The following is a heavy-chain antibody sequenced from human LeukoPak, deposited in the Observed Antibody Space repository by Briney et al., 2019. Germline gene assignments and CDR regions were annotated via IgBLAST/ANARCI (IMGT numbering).Heavy chain of an antibody. CDR1: GGSISSGGYY. CDR2: IYYSGST. V-gene: IGHV4-31*03. J-gene: IGHJ6*03. D-gene: IGHD5-24*01. CDR3: ARGLKGWPYHYMDV. Sequence: PSETLSLTCTVSGGSISSGGYYWSWIRQHPGKGLEWIGYIYYSGSTYYDPSLKSRVTISVDTSKNQFSLKLSSVTAADTAVYYCARGLKGWPYHYMDVWGKGTTVTVSS.